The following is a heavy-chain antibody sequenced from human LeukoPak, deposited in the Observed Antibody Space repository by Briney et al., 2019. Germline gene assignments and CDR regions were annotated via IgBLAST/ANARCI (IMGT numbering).Heavy chain of an antibody. J-gene: IGHJ4*02. V-gene: IGHV4-61*02. Sequence: SQTLSLTCTVSGGSISSGSYYWSWIRQPAGKGLEWTGRIYTSGSTNYNPSLKSRVTISVDTSKNQFSLKLSSVTAADTAVYYCARGYDSSGYYFDYWGQGTLVTVSS. CDR2: IYTSGST. CDR3: ARGYDSSGYYFDY. D-gene: IGHD3-22*01. CDR1: GGSISSGSYY.